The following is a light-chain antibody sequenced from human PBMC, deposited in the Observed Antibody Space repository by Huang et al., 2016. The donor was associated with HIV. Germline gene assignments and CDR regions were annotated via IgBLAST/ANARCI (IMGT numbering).Light chain of an antibody. J-gene: IGKJ1*01. CDR1: QTISDD. V-gene: IGKV1-39*01. CDR3: QQTYSTPWT. Sequence: DIQMTQSPSSLPASIGDRVTITCRASQTISDDLNWYQQKPGKAPKVLIYDASRLQSGVPSRFSGSGSGTDFTLTISSLQREDFATYFCQQTYSTPWTFGQGTKVEVK. CDR2: DAS.